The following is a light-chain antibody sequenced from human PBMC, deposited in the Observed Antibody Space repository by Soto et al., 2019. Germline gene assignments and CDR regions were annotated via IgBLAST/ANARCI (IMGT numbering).Light chain of an antibody. V-gene: IGKV3-20*01. Sequence: EIVLTQSPGTLSLSPGERATLSCRASQSVSSSYLAWYQQKPGQAPRLLIYGASSRATGIPDRFSGSGSGTDFTLTISRLEPEDRAVYYCQQYGSSPLTFGGGTKVDIK. CDR3: QQYGSSPLT. J-gene: IGKJ4*01. CDR1: QSVSSSY. CDR2: GAS.